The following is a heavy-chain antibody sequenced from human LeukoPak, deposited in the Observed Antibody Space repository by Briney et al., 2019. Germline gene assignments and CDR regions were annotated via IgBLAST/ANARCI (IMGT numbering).Heavy chain of an antibody. V-gene: IGHV3-74*01. CDR2: INSDGSST. CDR1: GFTFSSYW. Sequence: GGSLRLSCTASGFTFSSYWMHWVRQAPGKGLVWVSRINSDGSSTSYADSVKGRFTISRDNAKNTLYLQMNSLRAEDTAVYYCARDGKIEYYFDYWGQGTLVTVSS. J-gene: IGHJ4*02. CDR3: ARDGKIEYYFDY. D-gene: IGHD2/OR15-2a*01.